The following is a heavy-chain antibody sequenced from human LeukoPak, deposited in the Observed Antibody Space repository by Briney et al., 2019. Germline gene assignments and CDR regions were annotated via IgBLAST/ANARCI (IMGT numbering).Heavy chain of an antibody. Sequence: GSLRLSCAASGFTVSSNYMSWIRQPPGKGLEWIGYIYYSGSTNYNPSLKSRVTISVDTSKNQFSLKLSSVTAADTAVYYCARTHGSGDAFDIWGQGTMVTVSS. CDR1: GFTVSSNY. V-gene: IGHV4-59*02. CDR2: IYYSGST. D-gene: IGHD3-10*01. J-gene: IGHJ3*02. CDR3: ARTHGSGDAFDI.